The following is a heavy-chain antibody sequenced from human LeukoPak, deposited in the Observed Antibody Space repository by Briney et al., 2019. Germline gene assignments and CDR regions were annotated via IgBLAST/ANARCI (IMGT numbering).Heavy chain of an antibody. V-gene: IGHV3-74*01. CDR3: VRGNFNGSMCY. CDR1: GFTFTSYW. Sequence: GGSLIPCCAASGFTFTSYWRHWVRQAPGKGLVWVSRISTDGSSTKSADFVEGRFTISRDNAKNTLYLQMNSLRAEDTAAYYCVRGNFNGSMCYWGPGTLVTVSS. J-gene: IGHJ4*02. CDR2: ISTDGSST. D-gene: IGHD1-14*01.